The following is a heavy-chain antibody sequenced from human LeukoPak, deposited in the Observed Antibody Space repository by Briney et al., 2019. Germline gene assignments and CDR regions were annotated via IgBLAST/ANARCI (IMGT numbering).Heavy chain of an antibody. V-gene: IGHV3-21*01. CDR1: GFTFSSYS. D-gene: IGHD2-8*01. CDR3: ARDCTNGVCPTQVGMDA. CDR2: ISSSSSYI. Sequence: GGSLRLSCAASGFTFSSYSMNWVRQAPGKGLEWVSSISSSSSYIYYADSVKGRFTISRDNAKNSLYLQMNSLRAEDTAVYYCARDCTNGVCPTQVGMDAWGQGTTVTVSS. J-gene: IGHJ6*02.